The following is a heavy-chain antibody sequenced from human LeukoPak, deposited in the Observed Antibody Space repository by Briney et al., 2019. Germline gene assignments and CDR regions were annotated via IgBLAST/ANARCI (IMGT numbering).Heavy chain of an antibody. J-gene: IGHJ6*03. Sequence: ASVKVSCKASGYTFTSYDINWVRQATGQRLEWMGWMNPNSGNTGYAQKFQGRVTITRNTSISTAYMELSSLRSEDAAVYYCARGYYGSGGEVNDYYMDVWGKGTTVTVSS. V-gene: IGHV1-8*03. CDR3: ARGYYGSGGEVNDYYMDV. CDR1: GYTFTSYD. D-gene: IGHD3-10*01. CDR2: MNPNSGNT.